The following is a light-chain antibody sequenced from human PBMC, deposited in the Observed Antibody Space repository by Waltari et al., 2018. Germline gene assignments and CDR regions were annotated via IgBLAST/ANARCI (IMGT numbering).Light chain of an antibody. CDR1: SPHIGAGYD. V-gene: IGLV1-40*01. CDR2: GNS. CDR3: QSYDSSLSGSWV. Sequence: QSVLTQPPSVSGAPGQRVTLSCTGSSPHIGAGYDVHWYQQLPGTAPKLLIYGNSKRPSGVPDRFSGSKSGTSASLAITGLQAEDEADYYCQSYDSSLSGSWVFGGGTKLTVL. J-gene: IGLJ3*02.